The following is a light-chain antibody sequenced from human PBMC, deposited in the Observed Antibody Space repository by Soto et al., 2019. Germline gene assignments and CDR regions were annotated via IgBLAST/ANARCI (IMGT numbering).Light chain of an antibody. J-gene: IGKJ4*01. CDR1: QTISDY. Sequence: DIQMTQSPPSLSASVGDRVTITCRASQTISDYLHWYQQKPGKAPTLLIYGSSSLQTGVPPRFSGSGSGTEFTLTISSLQTEDFGTYYCQQTYDSLVSFGRGTKADIK. CDR2: GSS. CDR3: QQTYDSLVS. V-gene: IGKV1-39*01.